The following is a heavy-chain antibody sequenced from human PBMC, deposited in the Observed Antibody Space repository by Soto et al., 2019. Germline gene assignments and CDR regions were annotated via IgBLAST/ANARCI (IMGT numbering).Heavy chain of an antibody. Sequence: HPGGSLRLSCAASGFTVSSNYMSWVRQAPGKGLEWVSVIYSGVSTYYADSVKGRFTISRDNSKNTLYLQMNSLRAEDTGVGYCARVNSGWADYWGQGTLVTVSS. V-gene: IGHV3-53*01. CDR3: ARVNSGWADY. CDR2: IYSGVST. CDR1: GFTVSSNY. D-gene: IGHD6-19*01. J-gene: IGHJ4*02.